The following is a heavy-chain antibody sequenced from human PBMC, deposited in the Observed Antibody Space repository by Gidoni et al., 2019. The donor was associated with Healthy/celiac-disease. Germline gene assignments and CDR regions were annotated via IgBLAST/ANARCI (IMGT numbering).Heavy chain of an antibody. CDR1: GYTCTSYE. CDR3: ARGRGVSRRYCSGGRCFTDGGSYFDS. D-gene: IGHD2-15*01. J-gene: IGHJ4*02. V-gene: IGHV1-8*01. Sequence: QVQLVQSGAEVKKPAASVKFSCKPSGYTCTSYEINWVRQATGQGLEWMGVMNPNSCNPGYGRKFQGTVTMNRKSSIITAYMELCSLRAEDTAVYHCARGRGVSRRYCSGGRCFTDGGSYFDSWGQGTLVTVSS. CDR2: MNPNSCNP.